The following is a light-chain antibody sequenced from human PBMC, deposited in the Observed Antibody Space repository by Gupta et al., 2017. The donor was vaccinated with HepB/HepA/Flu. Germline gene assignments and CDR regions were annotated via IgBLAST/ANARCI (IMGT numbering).Light chain of an antibody. J-gene: IGLJ2*01. CDR1: RSNIGAGYD. Sequence: QSVLTQPPSVPGAPGQTITIPCTGRRSNIGAGYDVHWYQQLPGTAPKLLIYGNNNRPSGVPDRFSGSESGTSASLAITGLLAEDEADYYCQSYDSSLSGLVFGGGTKLTV. CDR3: QSYDSSLSGLV. CDR2: GNN. V-gene: IGLV1-40*01.